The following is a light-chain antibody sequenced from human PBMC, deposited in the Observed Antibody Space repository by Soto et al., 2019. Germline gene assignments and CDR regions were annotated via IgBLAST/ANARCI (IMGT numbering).Light chain of an antibody. CDR3: QQYGSSGT. CDR2: GAS. Sequence: EIVMTQSPSTRSVSPGERATLSCRASQSVSNNYLAWYQQKPGQAPRLLIYGASNRATGIPDRFSGSGSGTDFTLTISRLEPEDFAVYYCQQYGSSGTFGQGTKVDI. J-gene: IGKJ1*01. CDR1: QSVSNNY. V-gene: IGKV3-20*01.